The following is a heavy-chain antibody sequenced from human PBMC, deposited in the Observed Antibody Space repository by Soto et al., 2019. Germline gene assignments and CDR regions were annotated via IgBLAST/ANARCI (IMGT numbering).Heavy chain of an antibody. V-gene: IGHV3-33*01. Sequence: PGWSLRLSCAASGFTFSSYGMHWVRQAPGKGLEWVAVTWYDGSNEYYADSVKGRFTISRDNSKNTLYLQMNSLRAEDTAVYYCAREKCSSSDCYRSPHCDYWGQGTLVTVSS. CDR3: AREKCSSSDCYRSPHCDY. J-gene: IGHJ4*02. CDR2: TWYDGSNE. D-gene: IGHD2-21*02. CDR1: GFTFSSYG.